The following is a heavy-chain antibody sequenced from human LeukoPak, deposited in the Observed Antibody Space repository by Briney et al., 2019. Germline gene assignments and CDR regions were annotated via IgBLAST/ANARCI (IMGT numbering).Heavy chain of an antibody. CDR3: AKVQQQLIDY. Sequence: PGGSLRLSCAASGFTFSSYSMSWVRQAPGKGLEWVSAIRGSGGSTYYADSVKGRFTISRDNSKNTLYLQMNSLRAEDTAVYYCAKVQQQLIDYWGQGTLVTVSS. V-gene: IGHV3-23*01. J-gene: IGHJ4*02. CDR2: IRGSGGST. CDR1: GFTFSSYS. D-gene: IGHD6-13*01.